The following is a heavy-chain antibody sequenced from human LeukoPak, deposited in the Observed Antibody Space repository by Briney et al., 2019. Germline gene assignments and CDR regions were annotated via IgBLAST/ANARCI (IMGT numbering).Heavy chain of an antibody. CDR1: GFTFSSYA. Sequence: GGSLRLSCAASGFTFSSYAMSGVRQAPGKGLEWVSAISGSGGSTYYADSVKGRFTISRDNFKNTLYLQMNSLRAEDTARYYCAKYCTSTNCYGAFDIWGQGTMVTVSS. CDR3: AKYCTSTNCYGAFDI. V-gene: IGHV3-23*01. J-gene: IGHJ3*02. D-gene: IGHD2-2*01. CDR2: ISGSGGST.